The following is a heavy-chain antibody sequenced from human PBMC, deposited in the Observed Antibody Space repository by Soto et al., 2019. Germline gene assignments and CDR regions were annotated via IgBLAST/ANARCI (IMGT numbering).Heavy chain of an antibody. V-gene: IGHV4-4*02. CDR3: ASGYGSGSL. Sequence: QVHLQESGPGLVKPSGTLSLTGAVSGGAISSSNWWSWVRQPPGKGPEWIGEIYNSGSTNDTPSLKSRVTISVDKSKIQFSLKLSSVTAADTAVYYCASGYGSGSLWGQGTLVTVSS. CDR1: GGAISSSNW. D-gene: IGHD3-10*01. CDR2: IYNSGST. J-gene: IGHJ4*02.